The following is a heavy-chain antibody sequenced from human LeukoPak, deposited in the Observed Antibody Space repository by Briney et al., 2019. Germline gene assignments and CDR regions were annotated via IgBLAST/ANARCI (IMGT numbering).Heavy chain of an antibody. CDR1: GFTFSSYA. CDR2: ISYDGSNK. Sequence: GGSLRLSCAASGFTFSSYAMHWVRQAPGKGLEWVAVISYDGSNKYYADSVKGRFTISRDNSKNTLYLQMNSLRAEDTAVYYCARDRAVTTGVAGYWGQGTLVTVSS. CDR3: ARDRAVTTGVAGY. V-gene: IGHV3-30*04. D-gene: IGHD4-17*01. J-gene: IGHJ4*02.